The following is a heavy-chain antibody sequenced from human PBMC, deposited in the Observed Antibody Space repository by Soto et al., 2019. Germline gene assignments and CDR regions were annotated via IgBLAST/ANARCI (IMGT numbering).Heavy chain of an antibody. CDR3: ARGRFIAAWVD. CDR2: IYYSGCT. CDR1: GGSISSYY. Sequence: QVQLQESGPGLVKPSETLSLTCTVSGGSISSYYWSWIRQPPGKGLEWIGYIYYSGCTNYNPSLKSRVTISVDTSKNQFSLKLSSVTAADTAVYYCARGRFIAAWVDWGQGTLVTVSS. D-gene: IGHD6-6*01. V-gene: IGHV4-59*01. J-gene: IGHJ4*02.